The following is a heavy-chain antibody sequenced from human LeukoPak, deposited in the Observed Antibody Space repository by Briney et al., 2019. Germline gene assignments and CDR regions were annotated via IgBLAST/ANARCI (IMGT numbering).Heavy chain of an antibody. J-gene: IGHJ6*02. Sequence: GGSLRLSCAASGFTFSRHAMHWVRQAPGKGLEGVVLISYDGSYKYYADSVKGRFTISRDNSKNMLYLQLNNLRAEDTAMYYCAKEAAAPSYYYYGLDVWGQGTTVTVSS. V-gene: IGHV3-30*04. D-gene: IGHD6-13*01. CDR3: AKEAAAPSYYYYGLDV. CDR1: GFTFSRHA. CDR2: ISYDGSYK.